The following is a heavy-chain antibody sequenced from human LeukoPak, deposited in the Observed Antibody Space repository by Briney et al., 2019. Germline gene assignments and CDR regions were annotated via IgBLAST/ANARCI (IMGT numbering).Heavy chain of an antibody. V-gene: IGHV3-9*01. J-gene: IGHJ4*02. D-gene: IGHD1-1*01. CDR3: AKGSGTYQGPFDH. CDR2: ISSNGEST. CDR1: GFSFEEYA. Sequence: GGSLRLSCTASGFSFEEYAMQWVRQVPGKGLQWVSGISSNGESTGYADSVKGRFTISRDNAKNSLYLQMNFLRTEDKALYYCAKGSGTYQGPFDHWGQGILVTVSS.